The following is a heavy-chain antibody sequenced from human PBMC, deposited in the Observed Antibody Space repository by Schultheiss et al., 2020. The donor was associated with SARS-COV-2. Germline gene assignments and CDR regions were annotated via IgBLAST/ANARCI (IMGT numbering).Heavy chain of an antibody. V-gene: IGHV3-30*03. Sequence: GGSLRLSCAASGFTVSSNYMSWVRQAPGKGLEWVAVISYDGSNKYYADSVKGRFTISRDNSKNTLYLQMNSLRAEDTAVYYCARDGAYDFWRYYYYYGMDVWGQGTTVTVSS. CDR3: ARDGAYDFWRYYYYYGMDV. D-gene: IGHD3-3*01. CDR2: ISYDGSNK. CDR1: GFTVSSNY. J-gene: IGHJ6*02.